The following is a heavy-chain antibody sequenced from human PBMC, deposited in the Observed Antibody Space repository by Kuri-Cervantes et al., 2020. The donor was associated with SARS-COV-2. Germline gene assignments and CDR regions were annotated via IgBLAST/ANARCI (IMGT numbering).Heavy chain of an antibody. Sequence: GGSLRLSCAASGFTFVDYGMSWVRQAPGKGLVWVSGINWNGGSTGYADSVKGRFTISRDNAKNSLYLQMNSLRAEDTALYYCAREGHYDFWSGYYEGYWFDPWGQGTLVTVSS. D-gene: IGHD3-3*01. V-gene: IGHV3-20*04. CDR2: INWNGGST. CDR3: AREGHYDFWSGYYEGYWFDP. J-gene: IGHJ5*02. CDR1: GFTFVDYG.